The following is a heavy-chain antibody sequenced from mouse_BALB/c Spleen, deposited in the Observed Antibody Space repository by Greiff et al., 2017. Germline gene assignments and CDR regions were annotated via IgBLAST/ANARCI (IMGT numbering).Heavy chain of an antibody. D-gene: IGHD2-12*01. CDR3: ARTFYSHSFDF. CDR2: INPNNGGT. J-gene: IGHJ2*01. Sequence: EVQLQQSGPELVKPGASVKMSCKASGYTFTDYNMHWVKQSHGKSLEWIGYINPNNGGTTYNQKFKGKATLTVNKSSTSAYMELRSLTSEDSAVYYCARTFYSHSFDFWGQGTTLTVSS. V-gene: IGHV1-22*01. CDR1: GYTFTDYN.